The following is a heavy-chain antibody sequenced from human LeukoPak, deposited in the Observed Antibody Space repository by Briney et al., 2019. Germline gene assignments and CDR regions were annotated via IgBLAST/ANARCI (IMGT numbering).Heavy chain of an antibody. CDR2: IKQDGSEK. Sequence: GGSLRLSCAASGFTFSSYWMSWVRQAPGKGLEWVANIKQDGSEKYYVDSVKGRFTISRDNAKNSLYLQMNSLRAEDTAVYYCARDNSGYYEYYYYGMDVWGQGTTVTVSS. J-gene: IGHJ6*02. V-gene: IGHV3-7*01. CDR1: GFTFSSYW. D-gene: IGHD3-22*01. CDR3: ARDNSGYYEYYYYGMDV.